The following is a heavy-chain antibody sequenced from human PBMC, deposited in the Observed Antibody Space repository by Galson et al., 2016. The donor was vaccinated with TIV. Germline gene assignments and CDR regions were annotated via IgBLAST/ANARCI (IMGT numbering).Heavy chain of an antibody. CDR3: AKEEYSGYYPNDAFDI. D-gene: IGHD3-22*01. Sequence: SLRLSCAASGFTFSSYDMHWVRQAPGKGLEWVAVISYDGSHKHYAGSVKGRFTISRDNSKTTLDLQMNSLGAEDTAVYYCAKEEYSGYYPNDAFDIWGQGTMVTVSS. CDR2: ISYDGSHK. V-gene: IGHV3-30*18. J-gene: IGHJ3*02. CDR1: GFTFSSYD.